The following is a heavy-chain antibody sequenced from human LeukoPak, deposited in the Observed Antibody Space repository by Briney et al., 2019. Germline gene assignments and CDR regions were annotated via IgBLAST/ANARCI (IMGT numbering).Heavy chain of an antibody. J-gene: IGHJ6*02. CDR3: ARLKCISTTCPSRYVMDV. CDR1: GGSISSHY. D-gene: IGHD2-2*01. CDR2: IYYSRST. V-gene: IGHV4-59*11. Sequence: SETLSLTCTVSGGSISSHYWSWIRQPPGKGLEWIGYIYYSRSTNYNPSLKSRVTISVDTSKNQFSLKLSSVTAADTAVYYCARLKCISTTCPSRYVMDVWGQGTTVTVSS.